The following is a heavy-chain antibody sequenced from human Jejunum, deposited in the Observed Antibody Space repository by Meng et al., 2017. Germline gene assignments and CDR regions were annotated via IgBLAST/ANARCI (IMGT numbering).Heavy chain of an antibody. J-gene: IGHJ4*02. Sequence: GESLKISCAASGFTFSSYNMNGVRQAPGKGLEWVSSISSSSSNTYYADSVKGRFTISRDNTKNSLYLQMNSLRDEDTAVYYCTRERGYSYGYSDYWGQGTLVTVSS. D-gene: IGHD5-18*01. CDR1: GFTFSSYN. CDR3: TRERGYSYGYSDY. CDR2: ISSSSSNT. V-gene: IGHV3-21*01.